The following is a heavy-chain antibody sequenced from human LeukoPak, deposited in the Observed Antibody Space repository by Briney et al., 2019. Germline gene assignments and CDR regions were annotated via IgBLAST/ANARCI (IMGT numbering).Heavy chain of an antibody. V-gene: IGHV3-21*01. CDR2: ISSSSSYI. Sequence: PGGSLRLSCAASGFTFSSYSMNWVRQAPGKGLEWVSSISSSSSYIYYADSVKGRFTISRDDAKNSLYLQMNSLRAEDTAVYYCATLFVGPFDPWGQGTLVTVSS. J-gene: IGHJ5*02. CDR3: ATLFVGPFDP. D-gene: IGHD2-15*01. CDR1: GFTFSSYS.